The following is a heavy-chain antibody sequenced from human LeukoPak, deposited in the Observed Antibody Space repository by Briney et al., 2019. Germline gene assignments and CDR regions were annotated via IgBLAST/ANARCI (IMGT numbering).Heavy chain of an antibody. V-gene: IGHV3-23*01. J-gene: IGHJ4*02. CDR3: AKFYSSSWFSNFDY. Sequence: GGSLRLSCATSGFAFSGNAMAWVRQAPGKGLQWVSAIGSDFNTHYADSVKGRFTISRDNSKNTLYLQMNSLRAEDTTVYYCAKFYSSSWFSNFDYWGQGTLVTVSS. CDR1: GFAFSGNA. D-gene: IGHD6-13*01. CDR2: IGSDFNT.